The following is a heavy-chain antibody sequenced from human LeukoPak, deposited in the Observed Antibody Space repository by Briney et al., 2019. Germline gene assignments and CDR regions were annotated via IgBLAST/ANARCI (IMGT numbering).Heavy chain of an antibody. Sequence: ASVKVSCKASGYTFTDYYIHWVRQAPGQGLEWMGWINPASGGTNCAQKFQGRVTMTRDTSFSAAYIDLSRLNSDDAAVYYCARGGSFWGDYYMDVWGKGTTVTVSS. CDR1: GYTFTDYY. V-gene: IGHV1-2*02. D-gene: IGHD3-16*01. CDR2: INPASGGT. J-gene: IGHJ6*03. CDR3: ARGGSFWGDYYMDV.